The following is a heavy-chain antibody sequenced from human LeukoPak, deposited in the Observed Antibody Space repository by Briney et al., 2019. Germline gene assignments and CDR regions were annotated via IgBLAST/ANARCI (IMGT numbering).Heavy chain of an antibody. CDR3: ARDVLDVAAAGWGRPLDR. Sequence: PGGSLRLSCTASRFTFSLYAMTWVRQAPEKGLEWVSQISAGTGVTYYAQSVRGRFTISRDDSKSTLYLHMSGLRGEDTAVYYCARDVLDVAAAGWGRPLDRWGQGTRVTVSS. V-gene: IGHV3-23*01. J-gene: IGHJ5*02. CDR2: ISAGTGVT. CDR1: RFTFSLYA. D-gene: IGHD6-19*01.